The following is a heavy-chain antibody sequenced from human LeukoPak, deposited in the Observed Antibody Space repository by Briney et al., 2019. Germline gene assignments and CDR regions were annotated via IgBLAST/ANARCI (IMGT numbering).Heavy chain of an antibody. CDR3: ARGFCSGGICYRITGTFDV. CDR2: ILSDASFK. J-gene: IGHJ3*01. V-gene: IGHV3-30*03. Sequence: GGSLRLSCVGSGFTFRNYGMHWVRQAPGKGLEWVAVILSDASFKHYAVSVKGRFTISRDNSKNTLYLQMNSLRAEDTAIYYCARGFCSGGICYRITGTFDVWGQGTMVTVSS. D-gene: IGHD2-15*01. CDR1: GFTFRNYG.